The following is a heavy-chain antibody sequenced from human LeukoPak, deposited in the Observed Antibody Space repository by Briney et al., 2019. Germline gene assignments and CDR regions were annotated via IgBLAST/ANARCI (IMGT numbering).Heavy chain of an antibody. CDR3: ARGSFTRTGCYTGNQYYYAMDV. CDR2: TSSDSGHR. J-gene: IGHJ6*02. CDR1: GFTLSSHT. Sequence: GGSLRLSCAASGFTLSSHTMTWVRQSPGKGLEWVSLTSSDSGHRFYGDSVKGRFTVSRDNARNSLYLQVNSLRAQDTGVYYWARGSFTRTGCYTGNQYYYAMDVWGQGTTVTVSS. V-gene: IGHV3-21*01. D-gene: IGHD2-2*01.